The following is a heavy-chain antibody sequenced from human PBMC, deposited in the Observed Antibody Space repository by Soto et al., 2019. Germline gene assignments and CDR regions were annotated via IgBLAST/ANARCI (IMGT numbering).Heavy chain of an antibody. D-gene: IGHD2-2*01. CDR1: GGTFSSYA. CDR3: ARADIVVVPAGIYERGFWFDP. Sequence: QVQLVQSWAEVKKPGSSVKVSCKASGGTFSSYAISWVRQAPGQGLEWMGGIIPIFGTANYAQKFQGRVTITADESRSTAYMELSSLRAEDTGVYYCARADIVVVPAGIYERGFWFDPWGQGTLVTVSS. J-gene: IGHJ5*02. CDR2: IIPIFGTA. V-gene: IGHV1-69*01.